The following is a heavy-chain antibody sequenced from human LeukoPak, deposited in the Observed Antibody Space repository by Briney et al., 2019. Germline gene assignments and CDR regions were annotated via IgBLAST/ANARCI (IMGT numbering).Heavy chain of an antibody. CDR2: IIPIFGTA. CDR3: ARDFGSGWSRNAFDI. V-gene: IGHV1-69*05. J-gene: IGHJ3*02. CDR1: GYTFTSYY. Sequence: ASVKVSCKASGYTFTSYYMHWVRQAPGQGLEWMGGIIPIFGTANCAQKFQGRVTITTDESTSTAYMELSSLRSEDTAVYYCARDFGSGWSRNAFDIWGQGTMVTVSS. D-gene: IGHD3-3*01.